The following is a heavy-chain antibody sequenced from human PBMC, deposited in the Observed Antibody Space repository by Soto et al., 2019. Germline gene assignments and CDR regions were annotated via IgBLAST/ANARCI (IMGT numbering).Heavy chain of an antibody. D-gene: IGHD6-6*01. Sequence: SETLSLTYTVSGGSISSYYWSWIRQPPGKGLEWIGYIYYSGSTNYNPSLKSRVTISVDTSKNQFSLKLSSVTAADTAVYYCASGGQLTDYLYYMDVWGKGTTVTVSS. V-gene: IGHV4-59*01. J-gene: IGHJ6*03. CDR3: ASGGQLTDYLYYMDV. CDR1: GGSISSYY. CDR2: IYYSGST.